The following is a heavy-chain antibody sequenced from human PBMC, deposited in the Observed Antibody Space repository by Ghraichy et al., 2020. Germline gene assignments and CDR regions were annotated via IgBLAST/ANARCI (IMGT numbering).Heavy chain of an antibody. V-gene: IGHV1-46*01. D-gene: IGHD3-10*01. CDR1: GYTFTNNY. J-gene: IGHJ4*02. CDR2: INPSGGKT. Sequence: ASVKVSCKASGYTFTNNYIHWVRQAPGQGLEWIGIINPSGGKTRYTQNFQGRVTVTRDTSTSTVYMELSSLRSEDTAVYYCVSVPRGSGSYIYWGQGTVVTVSS. CDR3: VSVPRGSGSYIY.